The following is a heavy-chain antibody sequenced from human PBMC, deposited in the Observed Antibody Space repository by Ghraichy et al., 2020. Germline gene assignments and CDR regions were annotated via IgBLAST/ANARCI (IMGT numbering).Heavy chain of an antibody. CDR2: ISGSGGST. V-gene: IGHV3-23*01. J-gene: IGHJ4*02. D-gene: IGHD5-12*01. Sequence: GGSLRLSCAASGFTFSSYAMSWVRQAPGKGLEWVSAISGSGGSTYYADSVKGRFTISRDNSKNTLYLQMNSLRAEDTAVYYCAKDISIWSIVATIRFYYWGQGTLVTVSS. CDR1: GFTFSSYA. CDR3: AKDISIWSIVATIRFYY.